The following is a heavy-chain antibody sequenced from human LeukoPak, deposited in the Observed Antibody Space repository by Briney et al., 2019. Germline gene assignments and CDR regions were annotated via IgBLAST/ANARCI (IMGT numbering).Heavy chain of an antibody. V-gene: IGHV3-21*04. CDR1: GFTFSSYS. Sequence: PGGSLRLSCAASGFTFSSYSMNWVRQAPGKGLEWVSSISSSSSYIYYADSVKGRFTISRDNAKNSLYLQMNSLRAEDTAVYYCARPPEGYSYGFYFGHWGQGAPVIVSS. CDR3: ARPPEGYSYGFYFGH. J-gene: IGHJ4*02. CDR2: ISSSSSYI. D-gene: IGHD5-18*01.